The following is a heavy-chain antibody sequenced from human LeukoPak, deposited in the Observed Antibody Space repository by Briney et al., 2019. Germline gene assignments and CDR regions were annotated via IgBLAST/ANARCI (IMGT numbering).Heavy chain of an antibody. CDR3: ARDLTLYCSGGSCYSEGFDY. Sequence: LGGSLRLSCAASGFTFSGYSMNWVRQAPGKGLEWVSYISSSSSTIYYADSVEGRFTISRDNAKNSLYLQMNSLRAEDTAVYYCARDLTLYCSGGSCYSEGFDYWGQGTLVTVSS. J-gene: IGHJ4*02. CDR2: ISSSSSTI. V-gene: IGHV3-48*04. CDR1: GFTFSGYS. D-gene: IGHD2-15*01.